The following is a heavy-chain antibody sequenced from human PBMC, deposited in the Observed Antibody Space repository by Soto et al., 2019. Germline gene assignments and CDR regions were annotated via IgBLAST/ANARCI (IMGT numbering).Heavy chain of an antibody. D-gene: IGHD2-8*01. CDR2: ITSKSTYI. CDR3: ARSGVAALDS. V-gene: IGHV3-21*06. CDR1: GFTFRDYS. J-gene: IGHJ5*01. Sequence: GGSLRLSCAASGFTFRDYSLNWVRQAPGKGLEWVSSITSKSTYIYYADSVKGRFTISRDNAKSSLYLQMDSLRADDTAVYFCARSGVAALDSWGQGTLVTVSS.